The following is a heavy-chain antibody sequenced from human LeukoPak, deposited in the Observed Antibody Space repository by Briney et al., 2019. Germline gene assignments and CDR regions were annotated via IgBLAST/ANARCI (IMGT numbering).Heavy chain of an antibody. CDR3: ARDPSDSSSWIKGYFQH. CDR2: IIPILGIA. J-gene: IGHJ1*01. Sequence: SVKVSCKASGGTFSSYTISWVRQAPGQGLEWMGRIIPILGIANYAQKFQGRVTITADKSTSTAYMELSSLRSEDTAVYYCARDPSDSSSWIKGYFQHLGQGTLVTVSS. V-gene: IGHV1-69*04. D-gene: IGHD6-13*01. CDR1: GGTFSSYT.